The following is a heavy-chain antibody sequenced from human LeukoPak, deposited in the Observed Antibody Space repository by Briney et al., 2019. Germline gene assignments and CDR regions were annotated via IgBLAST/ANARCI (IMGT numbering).Heavy chain of an antibody. V-gene: IGHV3-11*06. CDR2: ISSSSSHT. Sequence: GGSLRLSCAASGFTFSDYYMSWIRQAPGKGLEWVSYISSSSSHTNYADSVKGRFTISRDNAKNSLYLQVNSLRAEDTAVYYCARDPSYQLLSADDAFDIWGQGTMVTVSS. CDR1: GFTFSDYY. CDR3: ARDPSYQLLSADDAFDI. D-gene: IGHD2-2*01. J-gene: IGHJ3*02.